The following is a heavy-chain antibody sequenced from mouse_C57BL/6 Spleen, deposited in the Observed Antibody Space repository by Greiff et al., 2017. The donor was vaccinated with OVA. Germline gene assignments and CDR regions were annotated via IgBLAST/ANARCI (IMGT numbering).Heavy chain of an antibody. CDR2: IDPETGGT. CDR1: GYTFTDYE. V-gene: IGHV1-15*01. J-gene: IGHJ4*01. Sequence: QVQLQQSGAELVRPGASVTLSCKASGYTFTDYEMHWVKQTPVHGLEWIGAIDPETGGTAYNQKFKGKAILTADKSSSTAYMELRSLTSEDSAVYYCTSLRNHGYAMDYWGQGTSVTVSS. CDR3: TSLRNHGYAMDY.